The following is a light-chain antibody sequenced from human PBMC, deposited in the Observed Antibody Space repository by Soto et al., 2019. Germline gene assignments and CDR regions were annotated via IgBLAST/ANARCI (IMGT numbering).Light chain of an antibody. CDR1: QGIGTW. V-gene: IGKV1-5*03. CDR2: KAS. J-gene: IGKJ1*01. CDR3: QEYIRGWT. Sequence: DIQMTQSPSTLSASVGDRVTITCRASQGIGTWLAWYQQKPGKSPTLLIYKASSLERGVPSRFSGSGSGTEFNITISSVQSDDFATYNCQEYIRGWTFGQGTKV.